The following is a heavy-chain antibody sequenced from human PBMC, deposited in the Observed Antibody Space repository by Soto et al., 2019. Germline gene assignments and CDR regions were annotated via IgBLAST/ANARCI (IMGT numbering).Heavy chain of an antibody. CDR1: GFTFSSYA. J-gene: IGHJ4*02. D-gene: IGHD6-19*01. CDR3: VKDRFAVAGRYYFDY. Sequence: GGSLRLSCSASGFTFSSYAMHWVRQAPGKGLEYVSAISSNGGSTYYADSVKGRFTISRDNSENTLYLQMSSLRAEDTAVYYCVKDRFAVAGRYYFDYWGQGTLVTVSP. CDR2: ISSNGGST. V-gene: IGHV3-64D*06.